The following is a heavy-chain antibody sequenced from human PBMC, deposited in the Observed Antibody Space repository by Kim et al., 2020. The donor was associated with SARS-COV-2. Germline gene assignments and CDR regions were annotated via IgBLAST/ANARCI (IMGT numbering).Heavy chain of an antibody. V-gene: IGHV5-10-1*01. J-gene: IGHJ5*02. CDR3: ARLRSTLVPFDP. Sequence: TYSPSFQGHVTISGDKSINTAYLQWSSLKASDTAMYYCARLRSTLVPFDPWGQGTLVTVSS. D-gene: IGHD2-2*01.